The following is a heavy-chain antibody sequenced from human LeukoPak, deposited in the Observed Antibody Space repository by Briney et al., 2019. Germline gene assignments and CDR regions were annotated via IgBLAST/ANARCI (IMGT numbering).Heavy chain of an antibody. Sequence: SETLSLTCAVYGGSFSGYYWSWIRQHPGKGLEWIGYIYYSGSTYYNPSLKSRVTISVDTSKNQFSLKLSSVTAADTAVYYCARDTSCSGGSCYQFPWFDPWGQGTLVTVSS. CDR2: IYYSGST. D-gene: IGHD2-15*01. V-gene: IGHV4-31*11. CDR1: GGSFSGYY. CDR3: ARDTSCSGGSCYQFPWFDP. J-gene: IGHJ5*02.